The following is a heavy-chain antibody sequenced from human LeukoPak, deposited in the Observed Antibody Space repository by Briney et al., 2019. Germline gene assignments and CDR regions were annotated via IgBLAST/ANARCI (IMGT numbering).Heavy chain of an antibody. CDR1: GFTFSSYA. Sequence: GGSLRLSCSASGFTFSSYAMHWVRQAPGKGLEYVSAISRNGGSTCDADEVKDRLTISRDNSKNTLYLQMSSLSAEATAVYYCVKAAKRGYGLTRMDVWGQGTTVTVSS. J-gene: IGHJ6*02. V-gene: IGHV3-64D*09. CDR2: ISRNGGST. D-gene: IGHD5-18*01. CDR3: VKAAKRGYGLTRMDV.